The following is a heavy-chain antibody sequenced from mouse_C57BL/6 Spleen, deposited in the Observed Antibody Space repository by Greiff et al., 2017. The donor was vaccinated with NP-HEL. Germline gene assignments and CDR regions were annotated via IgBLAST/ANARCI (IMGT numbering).Heavy chain of an antibody. CDR2: IWRGGST. CDR1: GFSLTSYG. J-gene: IGHJ4*01. CDR3: AKKKGITGSYAMDY. Sequence: QVHVKQSGPGLVQPSQSLSITCTVSGFSLTSYGVHWVRQSPGKGLEWLGVIWRGGSTDYNAAFMSRLSITKDNSKSQVFFKMNSLQADDTAIYYCAKKKGITGSYAMDYWGQGTSVTVSS. D-gene: IGHD4-1*01. V-gene: IGHV2-5*01.